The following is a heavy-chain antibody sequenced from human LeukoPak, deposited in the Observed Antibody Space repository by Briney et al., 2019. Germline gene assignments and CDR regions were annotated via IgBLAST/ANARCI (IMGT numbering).Heavy chain of an antibody. CDR3: ARDSNGRHGARYDY. D-gene: IGHD3-22*01. CDR1: GYTFTSYG. CDR2: ISAYNGNT. J-gene: IGHJ4*02. Sequence: ASVKVSCKASGYTFTSYGISWVRQAPGQGLEWMGWISAYNGNTNYAQKFQGRVTITADKSTSTAYMELSSLRSEDTAVYYCARDSNGRHGARYDYWGQGTLVTVSS. V-gene: IGHV1-18*01.